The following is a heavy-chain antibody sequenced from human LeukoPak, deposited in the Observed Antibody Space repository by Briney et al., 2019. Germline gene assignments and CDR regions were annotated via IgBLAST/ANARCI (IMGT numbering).Heavy chain of an antibody. V-gene: IGHV3-30-3*01. J-gene: IGHJ6*02. CDR2: ISYDGSNK. D-gene: IGHD3-10*01. CDR1: GFTFSSYA. Sequence: GRSLRLSCAASGFTFSSYAMHWVRQAPGKGLEWVAVISYDGSNKYYADSVKGRFTISRDNAKNSLYLQMNSLRAEDTAVYYCARDHFLVQGVTYYYYYGMDVWGQGTTVTVSS. CDR3: ARDHFLVQGVTYYYYYGMDV.